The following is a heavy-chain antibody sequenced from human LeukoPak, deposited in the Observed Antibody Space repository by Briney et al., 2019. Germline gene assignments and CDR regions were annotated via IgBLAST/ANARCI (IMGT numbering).Heavy chain of an antibody. J-gene: IGHJ4*02. V-gene: IGHV3-21*01. Sequence: PGGSLRLSCAASGFTFSSYSMNWVRQAPGKGLEWVSSISSSSSYIYYADSQKGRFTISRANAKNSLFLQMNSLRAEDTAVYYCARGFYDNSAFYFDYWGLGTLVTVSS. CDR1: GFTFSSYS. D-gene: IGHD3-22*01. CDR2: ISSSSSYI. CDR3: ARGFYDNSAFYFDY.